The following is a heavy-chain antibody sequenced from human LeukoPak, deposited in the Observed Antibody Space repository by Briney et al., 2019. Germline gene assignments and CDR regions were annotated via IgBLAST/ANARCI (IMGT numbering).Heavy chain of an antibody. CDR1: GFTFSTYA. D-gene: IGHD3-22*01. V-gene: IGHV3-23*01. J-gene: IGHJ6*03. CDR3: AKDSSSYDWGYMDV. CDR2: IGGSDGRT. Sequence: GGSLRLSCAASGFTFSTYAMSWVRQAPGKGLEWVSLIGGSDGRTRYADSVKGRFTISRDNSKNTLYLEMNSLRAEDTAVYYCAKDSSSYDWGYMDVWGKGTAVTISS.